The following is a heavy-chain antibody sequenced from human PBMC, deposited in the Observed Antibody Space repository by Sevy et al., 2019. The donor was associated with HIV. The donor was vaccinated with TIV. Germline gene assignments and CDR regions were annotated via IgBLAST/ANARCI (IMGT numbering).Heavy chain of an antibody. J-gene: IGHJ6*02. CDR1: GFTFSSYW. Sequence: GGSLRLSCAASGFTFSSYWMSWVRQAPGKGLEWVANIKQDGSEKYYVDSVKGRFTISRDNAKNSLYLQMNSLRAEDTAVYYCARESYSSGGSCYSDGDYYYYGMDVWGQGTTVTVSS. CDR3: ARESYSSGGSCYSDGDYYYYGMDV. V-gene: IGHV3-7*01. D-gene: IGHD2-15*01. CDR2: IKQDGSEK.